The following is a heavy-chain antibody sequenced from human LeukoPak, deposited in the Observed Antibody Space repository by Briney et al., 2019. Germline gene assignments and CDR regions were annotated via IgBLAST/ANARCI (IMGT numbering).Heavy chain of an antibody. D-gene: IGHD4-17*01. J-gene: IGHJ4*02. CDR2: IYTSGST. V-gene: IGHV4-61*02. CDR3: ATTLYGDPFVDY. Sequence: SETLSLTCTVSGGSISSSSYYWGWIRQPAGKGLEWIGRIYTSGSTNYNPSLKSRVTMSVDTSKDQFSLKLSSVTAADTAVYYCATTLYGDPFVDYWGQGTLVTVSS. CDR1: GGSISSSSYY.